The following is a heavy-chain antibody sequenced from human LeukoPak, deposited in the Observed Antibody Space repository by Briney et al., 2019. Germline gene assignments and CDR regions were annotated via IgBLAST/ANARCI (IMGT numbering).Heavy chain of an antibody. D-gene: IGHD6-13*01. V-gene: IGHV3-48*03. J-gene: IGHJ3*02. CDR3: ARGVAAAHDAFDI. CDR1: GFTFSSYE. Sequence: GGSLRLSCAASGFTFSSYEMNWVRQAPGQGLEWVSYISGSGTGLYYADSVKGRFTISRDNAKNSLSLQMNSLRAEDTAIYYCARGVAAAHDAFDIWGQGTMVTVSS. CDR2: ISGSGTGL.